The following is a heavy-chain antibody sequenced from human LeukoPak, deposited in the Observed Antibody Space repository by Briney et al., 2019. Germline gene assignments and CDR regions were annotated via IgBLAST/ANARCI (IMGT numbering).Heavy chain of an antibody. CDR2: ISSSGSTI. V-gene: IGHV3-11*04. CDR1: GFTFNDYY. CDR3: ARYAGDTAMVYYYYYYYYMDV. Sequence: RGSLRLSCAASGFTFNDYYMSWIRQAPGQGLEWVSYISSSGSTIYYADSVKGRFTISRDKAKSSLYMQMNSLRAEDTAVYYCARYAGDTAMVYYYYYYYYMDVWGKGTTVTVSS. J-gene: IGHJ6*03. D-gene: IGHD5-18*01.